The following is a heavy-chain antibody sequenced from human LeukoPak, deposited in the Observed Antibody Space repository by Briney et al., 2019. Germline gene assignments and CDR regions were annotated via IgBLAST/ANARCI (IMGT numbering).Heavy chain of an antibody. CDR2: ISSSSSYI. J-gene: IGHJ4*02. CDR3: ARDFAPVVIDYYFDY. D-gene: IGHD2-2*01. CDR1: GFTFSSYG. Sequence: GGSLRLSCAASGFTFSSYGMNWVRQAPGKGLEWVSSISSSSSYIYYADSVKGRFTISRDNAKNSLYLQMNSLRAEDTAVYYCARDFAPVVIDYYFDYWGQGTLVTVSS. V-gene: IGHV3-21*01.